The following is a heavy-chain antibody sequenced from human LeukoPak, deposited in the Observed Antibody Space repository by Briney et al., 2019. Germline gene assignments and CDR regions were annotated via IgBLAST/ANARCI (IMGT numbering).Heavy chain of an antibody. CDR2: TKEDGSEK. Sequence: GGSLRLSCAASGFTFSSYWMSWVRQPPGKGLEWGANTKEDGSEKYYVDSVKGRFTISRDNATNSLYLQMNSLRAEDTAVYYCARDRRNNYGYYFDYWGQGTLVTVSS. CDR3: ARDRRNNYGYYFDY. V-gene: IGHV3-7*04. CDR1: GFTFSSYW. D-gene: IGHD5-18*01. J-gene: IGHJ4*02.